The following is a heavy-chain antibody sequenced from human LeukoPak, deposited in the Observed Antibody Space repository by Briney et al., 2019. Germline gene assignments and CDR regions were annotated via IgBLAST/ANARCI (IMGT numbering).Heavy chain of an antibody. CDR1: GFTFSNAW. CDR2: IKSKTDGGTT. J-gene: IGHJ4*02. CDR3: TTDHPYYDFWSGYYVDY. V-gene: IGHV3-15*01. Sequence: GGSLRLSCAASGFTFSNAWMSWVRQAPGKGLEWVGRIKSKTDGGTTDYAAPVEGRFTISRDDSKNTLYLQMNSLKTEDTAVYYCTTDHPYYDFWSGYYVDYWGQGTLVTVSS. D-gene: IGHD3-3*01.